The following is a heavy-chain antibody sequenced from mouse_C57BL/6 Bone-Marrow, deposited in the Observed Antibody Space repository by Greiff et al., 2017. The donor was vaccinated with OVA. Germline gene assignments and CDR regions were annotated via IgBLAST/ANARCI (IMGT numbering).Heavy chain of an antibody. V-gene: IGHV2-2*01. D-gene: IGHD2-10*02. J-gene: IGHJ3*01. CDR3: AQTGYVAWFAY. CDR1: GFSLTSYG. Sequence: VHLVESGPGLVQPSQSLSITCTVSGFSLTSYGVHWVRQSPGKGLEWLGVIWSGGSTDYNAAFISRLSIIKDNSKSQVFFKMNSLQADDAAIYYCAQTGYVAWFAYWGQGTLVTVSA. CDR2: IWSGGST.